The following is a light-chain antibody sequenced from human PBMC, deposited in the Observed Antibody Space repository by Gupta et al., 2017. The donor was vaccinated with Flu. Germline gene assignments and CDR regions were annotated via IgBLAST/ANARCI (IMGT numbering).Light chain of an antibody. V-gene: IGLV3-19*01. CDR3: NSRDSSGNHV. Sequence: SSELTQDPAVSVALGPTVRLTCQGDSLRSYYASWYQQKPGQAPVLVIYGKNNRPSGIPDRFSGSSSGNTASLTITGAQAEDEADYYCNSRDSSGNHVFGTGTKVTVL. J-gene: IGLJ1*01. CDR1: SLRSYY. CDR2: GKN.